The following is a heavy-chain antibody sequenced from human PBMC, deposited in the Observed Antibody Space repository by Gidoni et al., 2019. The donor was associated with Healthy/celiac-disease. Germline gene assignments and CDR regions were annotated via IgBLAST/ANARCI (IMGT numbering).Heavy chain of an antibody. D-gene: IGHD3-22*01. V-gene: IGHV4-4*07. CDR2: IYTSGST. J-gene: IGHJ6*02. Sequence: QVQLQASGPGLVKPSETLSLTFTVSGGSISSYYWRWIRQPAGKGLEWIGRIYTSGSTNYNPSLKSRVTMSVDTSKNQVSLKLSSVTAADTAVYYCARASGSYVYYYYGMDVWGQGTTVTVS. CDR1: GGSISSYY. CDR3: ARASGSYVYYYYGMDV.